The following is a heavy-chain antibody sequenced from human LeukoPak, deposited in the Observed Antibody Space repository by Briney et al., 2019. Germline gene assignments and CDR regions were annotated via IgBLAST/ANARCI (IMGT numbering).Heavy chain of an antibody. Sequence: SETLSLTCTVSGGSTSSYYWSWIRQPPGKGLEWIGYIYYSGSTNYNPSLKSRVTISVDTSKNQFSLKLSSVTAADTAVYYCARGVVPAANDYWGQGTLVTVSS. J-gene: IGHJ4*02. CDR3: ARGVVPAANDY. D-gene: IGHD2-2*01. CDR2: IYYSGST. V-gene: IGHV4-59*01. CDR1: GGSTSSYY.